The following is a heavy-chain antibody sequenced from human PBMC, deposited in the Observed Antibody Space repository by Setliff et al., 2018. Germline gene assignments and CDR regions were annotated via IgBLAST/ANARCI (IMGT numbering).Heavy chain of an antibody. CDR1: GFTFGDYP. CDR3: TTGYISGYYIGH. J-gene: IGHJ4*02. Sequence: PGGSLRLSCTASGFTFGDYPMSWVRQAPGKGLEWVGFIRGKVYGGTTEYAASVKGRFTISRDDSKSIAYLQMNSLKTEDTAVYYCTTGYISGYYIGHWGLGTLVTVSS. D-gene: IGHD6-19*01. V-gene: IGHV3-49*04. CDR2: IRGKVYGGTT.